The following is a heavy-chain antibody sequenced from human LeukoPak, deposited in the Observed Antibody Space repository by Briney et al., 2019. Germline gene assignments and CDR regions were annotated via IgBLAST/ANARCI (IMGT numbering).Heavy chain of an antibody. CDR1: GFTFGDYA. CDR3: TRSSSSWYPSIDY. J-gene: IGHJ4*02. V-gene: IGHV3-49*04. Sequence: GGSLRLSCTASGFTFGDYAMSWVRQAPGKRLEWVGFIRSKAYGGTTEYAASVKGRFTISRDDSKSIAYLQMNSLKTEDTAVYYCTRSSSSWYPSIDYWGQGTLVTVSS. CDR2: IRSKAYGGTT. D-gene: IGHD6-13*01.